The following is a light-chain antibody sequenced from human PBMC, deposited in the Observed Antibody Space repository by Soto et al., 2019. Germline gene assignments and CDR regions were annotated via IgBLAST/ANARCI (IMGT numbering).Light chain of an antibody. J-gene: IGLJ3*02. V-gene: IGLV2-14*03. CDR1: SSDVGAYHS. Sequence: QSALTQPASVSGSPGQSFTISCTGTSSDVGAYHSVSWYQQHPGKAPKLIIFDVSNRPSGVSNRFSGSMSGNTASLTISGLQAEDEADYYCSSFTDTGTVMFGGGTKLTVL. CDR3: SSFTDTGTVM. CDR2: DVS.